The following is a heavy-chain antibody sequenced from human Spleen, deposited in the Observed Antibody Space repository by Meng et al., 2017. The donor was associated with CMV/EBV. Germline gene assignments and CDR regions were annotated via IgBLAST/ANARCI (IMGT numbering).Heavy chain of an antibody. CDR2: IRYDGSNK. V-gene: IGHV3-30*02. CDR1: GFTFSSYG. Sequence: GGSLRLSCAASGFTFSSYGMHWVRQAPGKGLEWVAFIRYDGSNKYYADSVKGRFTISRDNSKNTLYLQMNSLRAEDTAVYYCAKNSLFCSSTSCSGYYYYGMDVWGQGTTVTVSS. D-gene: IGHD2-2*01. J-gene: IGHJ6*02. CDR3: AKNSLFCSSTSCSGYYYYGMDV.